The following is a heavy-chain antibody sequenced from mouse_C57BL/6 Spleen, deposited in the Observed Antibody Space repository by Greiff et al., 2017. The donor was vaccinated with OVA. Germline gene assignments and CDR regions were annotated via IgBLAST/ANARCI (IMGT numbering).Heavy chain of an antibody. V-gene: IGHV1-82*01. CDR3: ARWAITTVHWYFDV. Sequence: QVQLKQSGPELVKPGASVKISCKASGYAFSSSWMNWVKQRPGKGLEWIGRIYPGDGDTNYNGKFKGKATLTADKSSSTAYMQLSSLTSEDSAVYFCARWAITTVHWYFDVWGTGTTVTVSS. CDR2: IYPGDGDT. J-gene: IGHJ1*03. CDR1: GYAFSSSW. D-gene: IGHD1-1*01.